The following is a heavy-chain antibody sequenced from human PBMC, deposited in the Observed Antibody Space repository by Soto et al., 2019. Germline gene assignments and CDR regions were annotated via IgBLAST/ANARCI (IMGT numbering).Heavy chain of an antibody. V-gene: IGHV3-33*01. D-gene: IGHD4-17*01. CDR2: IWYDGSNK. CDR1: GFTFSSYG. CDR3: ARVLYGDQSYYFDY. J-gene: IGHJ4*02. Sequence: VQLVESGGGVVQPGRSLRLSCAASGFTFSSYGMHWVRQAPGKGLEWVAVIWYDGSNKYYADSVKGRFTISRDNSKNTLYLQMNSLRAEDTAVYYCARVLYGDQSYYFDYWGQGTLVTVSS.